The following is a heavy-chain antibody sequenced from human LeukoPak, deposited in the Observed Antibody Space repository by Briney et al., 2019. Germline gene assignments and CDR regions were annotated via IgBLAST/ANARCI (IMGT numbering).Heavy chain of an antibody. CDR1: GGSFGGYY. CDR3: ARGYNRVGGEFDP. Sequence: PSETLSLTCAVYGGSFGGYYWSWIRQPPGKGLEWIGEINHSGSTNYNPSLKSRVTISVDTSKNQFSLKLSSVTAADTAVYYCARGYNRVGGEFDPWGQGTLVTVSS. D-gene: IGHD3-16*01. V-gene: IGHV4-34*01. J-gene: IGHJ5*02. CDR2: INHSGST.